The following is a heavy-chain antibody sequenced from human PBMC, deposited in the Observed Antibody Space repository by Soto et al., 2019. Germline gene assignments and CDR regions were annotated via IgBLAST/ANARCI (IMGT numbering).Heavy chain of an antibody. J-gene: IGHJ4*02. CDR1: GFTFSDFS. CDR2: ISDSGTST. D-gene: IGHD4-17*01. CDR3: IRDYGDY. V-gene: IGHV3-11*01. Sequence: VQLVESGGALVKPGESLRLSCAVSGFTFSDFSMSWIRQAPGKGLEWVSYISDSGTSTYYADSVKGRFIISRDNAKSSLYLQMNSLRAEDTAMYYCIRDYGDYCGQGTLVTVSS.